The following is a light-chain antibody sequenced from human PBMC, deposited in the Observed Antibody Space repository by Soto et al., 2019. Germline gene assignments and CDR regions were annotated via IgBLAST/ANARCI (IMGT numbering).Light chain of an antibody. CDR1: SSDVGGYNY. J-gene: IGLJ1*01. V-gene: IGLV2-14*01. CDR2: DVS. CDR3: SSYTSSSTPYV. Sequence: QSVLTQPASVSGSPGQSITTSCNGTSSDVGGYNYVSWYQQHPGKAPKLMIYDVSNRPSGVSNRFSGSKSGNTASLTISGLQAEDEDDYYCSSYTSSSTPYVFGTGTKVTVL.